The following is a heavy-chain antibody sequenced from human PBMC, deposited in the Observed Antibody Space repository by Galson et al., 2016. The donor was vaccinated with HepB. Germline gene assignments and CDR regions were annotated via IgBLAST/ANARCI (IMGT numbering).Heavy chain of an antibody. J-gene: IGHJ3*02. CDR1: GFTFSAYP. CDR2: GSGSGERT. Sequence: RLSCAASGFTFSAYPISWGRQAPGQGLEWVSAGSGSGERTFYADYVKGRFTISRDNSKNTLFLQRNSLRAEYTAVYSCAKDTGLGAIGAFDIWGQGTMVTVSS. V-gene: IGHV3-23*01. D-gene: IGHD1-26*01. CDR3: AKDTGLGAIGAFDI.